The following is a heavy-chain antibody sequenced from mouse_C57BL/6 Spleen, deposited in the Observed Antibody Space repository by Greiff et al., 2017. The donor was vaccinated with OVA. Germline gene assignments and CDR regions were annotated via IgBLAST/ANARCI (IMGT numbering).Heavy chain of an antibody. CDR3: ARNYYGSSEGY. CDR1: GYTFTSYW. CDR2: IDPSDSYT. Sequence: QVQLQQSGAELVKPGASVKLSCKASGYTFTSYWMQWVKQRPGQGLEWIGEIDPSDSYTNYNQKFKGKATLTVDTSSSTAYMQLSSLTSEDSAVYYCARNYYGSSEGYWGQGTTLTVSS. D-gene: IGHD1-1*01. J-gene: IGHJ2*01. V-gene: IGHV1-50*01.